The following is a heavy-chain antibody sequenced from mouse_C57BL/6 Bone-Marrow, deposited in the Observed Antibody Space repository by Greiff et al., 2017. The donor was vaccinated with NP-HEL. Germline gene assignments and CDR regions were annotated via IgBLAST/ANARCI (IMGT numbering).Heavy chain of an antibody. D-gene: IGHD1-1*01. CDR3: ARSGTVVAQGYWYFDV. V-gene: IGHV14-3*01. Sequence: EVQLQQSVAELVRPGASVKLSCTASGFNIKNTYMHWVKQRPEQGLEWIGRIDPANGNTKYAPKFPGKATITADTSSNTAYLQLSSLTSEDTAIYYCARSGTVVAQGYWYFDVWGTGTTVTVSS. CDR2: IDPANGNT. CDR1: GFNIKNTY. J-gene: IGHJ1*03.